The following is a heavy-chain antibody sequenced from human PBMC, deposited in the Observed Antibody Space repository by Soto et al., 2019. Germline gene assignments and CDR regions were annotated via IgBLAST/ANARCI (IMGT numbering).Heavy chain of an antibody. D-gene: IGHD6-19*01. Sequence: EVQLVESGGGLVQPGGSLRLSCAASGFTFSSYWMHWVRQAPGKGLVWVSRINSDGSSTSYADSVKGRFTISRDNAKNTLYLQMNSLRAEDTVVYYCARGEYSSGSDAFDIWGQGTMVTVSS. J-gene: IGHJ3*02. CDR1: GFTFSSYW. CDR2: INSDGSST. V-gene: IGHV3-74*01. CDR3: ARGEYSSGSDAFDI.